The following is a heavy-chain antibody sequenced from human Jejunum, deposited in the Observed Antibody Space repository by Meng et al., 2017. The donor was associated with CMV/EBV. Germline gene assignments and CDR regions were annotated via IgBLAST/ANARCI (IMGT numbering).Heavy chain of an antibody. D-gene: IGHD6-13*01. Sequence: SGFNCSSYAMRWVRQAPGKGLEWVSAISGSGGSTYYADSVQGRFTISRDNSKNTLYLQMNSLRAEDTAVYYCAKLGIAAAGTVDYWGQGTLVTVSS. CDR3: AKLGIAAAGTVDY. J-gene: IGHJ4*02. CDR1: GFNCSSYA. CDR2: ISGSGGST. V-gene: IGHV3-23*01.